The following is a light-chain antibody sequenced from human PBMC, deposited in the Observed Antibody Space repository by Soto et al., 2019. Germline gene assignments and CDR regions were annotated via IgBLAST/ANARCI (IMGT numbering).Light chain of an antibody. J-gene: IGLJ3*02. Sequence: QSALTQPRSVSGSPGQSVTISCTGTSSDVGGYNYVSWYQQHPGKAPKLMIYDVSKRPSGVPDRFSGSKSGNTASLTISGLXAEDEADYYCCSYAGSYPHWVFGGGTKLTVL. V-gene: IGLV2-11*01. CDR1: SSDVGGYNY. CDR2: DVS. CDR3: CSYAGSYPHWV.